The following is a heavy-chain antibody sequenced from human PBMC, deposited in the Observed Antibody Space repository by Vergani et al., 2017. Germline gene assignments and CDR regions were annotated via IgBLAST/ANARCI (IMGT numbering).Heavy chain of an antibody. D-gene: IGHD3-22*01. Sequence: QLQLQESGPGLVKPSETLYLTCTVSGGSISSSSHYWGWIRQPPGKGLEWIGSTYYSGSTYYNPSLKSRVTISVDTSKHQFSLKLSSVTAAVTAVYYCARFLYYYVRTGYSPSEYVQYWRQGPLVAVSS. J-gene: IGHJ1*01. CDR2: TYYSGST. V-gene: IGHV4-39*07. CDR3: ARFLYYYVRTGYSPSEYVQY. CDR1: GGSISSSSHY.